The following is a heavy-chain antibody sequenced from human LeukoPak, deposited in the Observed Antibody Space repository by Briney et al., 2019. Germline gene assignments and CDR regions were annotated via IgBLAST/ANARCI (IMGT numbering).Heavy chain of an antibody. Sequence: SETLSLTCTASGGSINSHIYYWGWIRQPPGKGLEWIGSIYYSGSTYYNPSLKSRATISEDTSKNQFSLRLSSVTAADTAVYYCARHRPEYSSSSGYYYYMDVWGKGTTVTVSS. CDR3: ARHRPEYSSSSGYYYYMDV. CDR1: GGSINSHIYY. V-gene: IGHV4-39*01. CDR2: IYYSGST. D-gene: IGHD6-6*01. J-gene: IGHJ6*03.